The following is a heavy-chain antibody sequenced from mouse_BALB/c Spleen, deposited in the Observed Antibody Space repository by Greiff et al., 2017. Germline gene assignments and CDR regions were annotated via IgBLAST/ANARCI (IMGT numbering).Heavy chain of an antibody. CDR1: GYTFTSYY. Sequence: VKLVESGAELVKPGASVKLSCKASGYTFTSYYMYWVKQRPGQGLEWIGEINPSNGGTNFNEKFKSKATLTVDKSSSTAYMQLSSLTSEDSAVYYCTRGTSGRYFDVWGAGTTVTVSS. CDR2: INPSNGGT. J-gene: IGHJ1*01. CDR3: TRGTSGRYFDV. V-gene: IGHV1S81*02. D-gene: IGHD3-1*01.